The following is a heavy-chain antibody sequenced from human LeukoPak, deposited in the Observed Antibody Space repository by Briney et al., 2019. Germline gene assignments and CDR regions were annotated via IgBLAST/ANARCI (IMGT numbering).Heavy chain of an antibody. D-gene: IGHD2-21*02. V-gene: IGHV3-7*01. CDR3: ARDRVNRADCGGDCYSAVFDH. CDR2: MRRDGNEI. CDR1: GFTFSTYW. Sequence: GGSLRLSCSASGFTFSTYWMSWVRQAPGKGLEWVANMRRDGNEIYYLDSVRGRFTISRDNAKNSLYLQMNSLRGEDTAVYSCARDRVNRADCGGDCYSAVFDHWGQGILVTVSS. J-gene: IGHJ5*02.